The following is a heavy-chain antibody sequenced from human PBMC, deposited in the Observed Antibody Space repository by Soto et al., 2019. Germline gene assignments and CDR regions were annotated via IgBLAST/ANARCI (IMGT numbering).Heavy chain of an antibody. CDR1: GDSISTFY. J-gene: IGHJ4*02. V-gene: IGHV4-59*01. CDR3: ARGRTVRNYADDSSDYFYFFDY. CDR2: VYYTGST. Sequence: SETLSLTCTVSGDSISTFYWGWMRQSPGKELEWIGYVYYTGSTNYNPSLKSRVTISVDRSKNQFSLKLSSANAADTAVYYCARGRTVRNYADDSSDYFYFFDYWGQGTQVTVSS. D-gene: IGHD3-22*01.